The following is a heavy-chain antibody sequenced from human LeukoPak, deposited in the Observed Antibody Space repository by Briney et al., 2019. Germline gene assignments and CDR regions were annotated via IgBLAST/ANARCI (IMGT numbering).Heavy chain of an antibody. CDR3: AREGPLEWSTTFYFDY. V-gene: IGHV1-69*13. Sequence: SVKVSCKASGGTFSSYAISWVRQAPGQGLEWMGGIIPIFGTANYAQKFQGRVTITADESTSTAYMELSSLRSEDTAVYYCAREGPLEWSTTFYFDYWGQGTLVTVSS. CDR2: IIPIFGTA. J-gene: IGHJ4*02. CDR1: GGTFSSYA. D-gene: IGHD3-3*01.